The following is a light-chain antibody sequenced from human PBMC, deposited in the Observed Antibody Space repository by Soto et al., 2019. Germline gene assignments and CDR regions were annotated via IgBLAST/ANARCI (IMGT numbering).Light chain of an antibody. V-gene: IGKV3-11*01. J-gene: IGKJ4*01. CDR3: QQRLDWPLT. CDR2: DAS. Sequence: EIVLTQSPATLSLSPGERATLSCRASQSVSSYLAWYQQKPGQAPRLLISDASNRATGIPARFSGSGSVTCFTVTVSSLEPEDFAVYYCQQRLDWPLTFGGGTKVEI. CDR1: QSVSSY.